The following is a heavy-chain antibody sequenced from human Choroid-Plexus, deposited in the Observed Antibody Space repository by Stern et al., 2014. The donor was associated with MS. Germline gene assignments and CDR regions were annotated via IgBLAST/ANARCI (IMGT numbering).Heavy chain of an antibody. CDR2: VSYDGNNK. J-gene: IGHJ5*02. Sequence: VQLVESGGGVVQPGRPLRLSCVASGFTLGSCGMHWVRQAPGKGLEWGAGVSYDGNNKYYAVSVKGRFTIPKDNSQNTLYMQMSSLRPEDTAVYYCAKDRQYLTYFFGHWGQGSLVTVSS. CDR1: GFTLGSCG. D-gene: IGHD2/OR15-2a*01. V-gene: IGHV3-30*18. CDR3: AKDRQYLTYFFGH.